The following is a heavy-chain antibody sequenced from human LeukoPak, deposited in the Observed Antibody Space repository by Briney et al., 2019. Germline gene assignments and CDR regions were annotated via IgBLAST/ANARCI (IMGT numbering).Heavy chain of an antibody. J-gene: IGHJ4*02. CDR3: ARMNSDSGAFDY. CDR2: IYHSGST. V-gene: IGHV4-38-2*02. D-gene: IGHD4/OR15-4a*01. CDR1: GYSISSGYY. Sequence: SETLSLTCTVSGYSISSGYYWGWIRQPPGKGLEWIGSIYHSGSTYYNPSLKSRVTISVDTSKNQFSLKLSSVTAADTAVYYCARMNSDSGAFDYWGQGTLVAVSS.